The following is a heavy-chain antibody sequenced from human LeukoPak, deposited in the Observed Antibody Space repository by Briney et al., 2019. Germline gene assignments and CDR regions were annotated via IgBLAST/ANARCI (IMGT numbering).Heavy chain of an antibody. CDR3: ATFSSSGSYYQDRFVD. D-gene: IGHD1-26*01. J-gene: IGHJ4*02. CDR2: IYPGDSDT. CDR1: GYSFTSYW. V-gene: IGHV5-51*01. Sequence: GESLKISCKGSGYSFTSYWIGWVRQMPGKGLEWMGIIYPGDSDTRYSPSFQGQVTISADKSISTAYLQWSSLKASDTAMFYCATFSSSGSYYQDRFVDWGQGTLVTVSS.